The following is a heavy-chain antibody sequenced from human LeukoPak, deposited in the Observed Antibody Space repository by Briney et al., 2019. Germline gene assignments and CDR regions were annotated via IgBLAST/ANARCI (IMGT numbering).Heavy chain of an antibody. J-gene: IGHJ4*02. CDR1: GYSISSGYY. D-gene: IGHD3-3*01. CDR2: IYHSGST. Sequence: SETLSLTCTVSGYSISSGYYWGWIRQPPGKGLEGIGSIYHSGSTYYNPSLKSRVTISVDTSKNQFSLKLSSVTAADTAVYYCASVGSKRSYYDFWSGYSPFDYWGQGTLVTVSS. V-gene: IGHV4-38-2*02. CDR3: ASVGSKRSYYDFWSGYSPFDY.